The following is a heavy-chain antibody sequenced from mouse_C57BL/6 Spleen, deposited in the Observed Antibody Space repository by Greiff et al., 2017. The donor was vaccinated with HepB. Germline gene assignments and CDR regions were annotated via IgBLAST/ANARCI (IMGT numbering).Heavy chain of an antibody. CDR1: GFSLTSYG. Sequence: QVQLKESGPGLVQPSQSLSITCTVSGFSLTSYGVHWVRQPPGKGLEWLGVIWSGGSTDYNAAFISRLSISKDNSKSQVFFKMNSLQADDTAIYYCASNWDEAWFAYWGQGTLVTVSA. J-gene: IGHJ3*01. D-gene: IGHD4-1*02. CDR3: ASNWDEAWFAY. CDR2: IWSGGST. V-gene: IGHV2-4*01.